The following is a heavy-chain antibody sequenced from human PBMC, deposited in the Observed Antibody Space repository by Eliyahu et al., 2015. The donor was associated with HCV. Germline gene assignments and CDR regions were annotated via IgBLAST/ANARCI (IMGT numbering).Heavy chain of an antibody. V-gene: IGHV3-74*01. CDR3: VRGLQGPGDY. CDR2: IRSDGIT. J-gene: IGHJ4*02. CDR1: GFTYRDYG. Sequence: EVQLVQFGGGRTQPGGSLRLSCAVSGFTYRDYGMHWVRQVPGKGLVWVSHIRSDGITNYADSVKGRFTMSRDNINNMLYLQMTSLRVEDTALYYCVRGLQGPGDYWGQGTLVTVSS. D-gene: IGHD2-2*01.